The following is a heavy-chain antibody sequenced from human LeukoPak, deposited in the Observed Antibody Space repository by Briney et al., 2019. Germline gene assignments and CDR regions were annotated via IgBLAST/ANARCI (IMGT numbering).Heavy chain of an antibody. Sequence: SETLSLTCTVSGGSISSSSYYWGWIRQPPGKGLEWIGSIHYSGSTYYNPSLKSRVTISVDTSKNQFSLKLSSVTAADTAVYYCARLYYYDSSEYYFDYWGQGTLVTVSS. CDR2: IHYSGST. V-gene: IGHV4-39*01. CDR3: ARLYYYDSSEYYFDY. CDR1: GGSISSSSYY. J-gene: IGHJ4*02. D-gene: IGHD3-22*01.